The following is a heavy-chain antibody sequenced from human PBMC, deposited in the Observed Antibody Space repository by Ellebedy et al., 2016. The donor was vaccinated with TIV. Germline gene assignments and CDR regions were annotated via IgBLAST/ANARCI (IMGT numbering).Heavy chain of an antibody. J-gene: IGHJ4*02. D-gene: IGHD3-10*01. Sequence: GESLKISXAASGFTFRRFAMHWVRQAPGKGLEWMAVISSDGSRRSYADSVKGRFTISRDNSRNTLYLQVNSLRAEDTAVYYCARDAKRGGIDFWGQGTLVTVSP. CDR3: ARDAKRGGIDF. CDR2: ISSDGSRR. V-gene: IGHV3-30*03. CDR1: GFTFRRFA.